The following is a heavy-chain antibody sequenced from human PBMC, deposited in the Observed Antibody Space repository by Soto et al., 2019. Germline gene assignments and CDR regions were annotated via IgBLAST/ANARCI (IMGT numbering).Heavy chain of an antibody. CDR3: ARDCIDGDYDALDI. Sequence: QVQLVESGGGVVQPGRSLRLSCAASGFTFRSHGMHWVRQAPGKGLEWVTSIWYDATNKYYADSVKGRFTISRDNSKNTLYLQMNSLRAEDTAIYYCARDCIDGDYDALDIWGQGTMVTVS. D-gene: IGHD4-17*01. V-gene: IGHV3-33*01. J-gene: IGHJ3*02. CDR2: IWYDATNK. CDR1: GFTFRSHG.